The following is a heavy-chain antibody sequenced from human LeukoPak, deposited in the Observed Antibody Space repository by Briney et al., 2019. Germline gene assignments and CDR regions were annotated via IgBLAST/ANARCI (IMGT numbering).Heavy chain of an antibody. CDR1: GFTFGDYA. CDR2: IRSKAYGGTT. J-gene: IGHJ4*02. V-gene: IGHV3-49*04. CDR3: TRVGGGYSSSWYHY. D-gene: IGHD6-13*01. Sequence: GGSLRLSCTASGFTFGDYAMSWVRQAPGKGLEWVGFIRSKAYGGTTEYAASVKGRFTISRDDSKSIAYLQMNSLKTEDTAVYYCTRVGGGYSSSWYHYWGQGTLVTVSS.